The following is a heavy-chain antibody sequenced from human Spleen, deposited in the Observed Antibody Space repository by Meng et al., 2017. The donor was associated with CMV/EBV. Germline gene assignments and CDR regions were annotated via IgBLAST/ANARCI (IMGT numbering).Heavy chain of an antibody. CDR3: ARGRAGYNMNYFHY. Sequence: ASVKVSCKASGYTFTSYGISWVRQAPGQGLEWMGWISAYNGNTNYAQKLQGRVTMTTDTSTSTAYMELRSLRSDDTAVYYCARGRAGYNMNYFHYWGQGTLVTVSS. CDR1: GYTFTSYG. D-gene: IGHD5-24*01. CDR2: ISAYNGNT. V-gene: IGHV1-18*01. J-gene: IGHJ4*02.